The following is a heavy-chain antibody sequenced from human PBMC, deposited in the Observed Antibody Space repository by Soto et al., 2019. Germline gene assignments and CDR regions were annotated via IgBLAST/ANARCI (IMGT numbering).Heavy chain of an antibody. J-gene: IGHJ6*02. CDR2: IWYDGSNK. CDR3: ARDYVGPGLRFLEWLLDGIDV. Sequence: GGSLRLSCAASGFTFSSYGMHWVRQAPGKGLEWVAVIWYDGSNKYYADSVKGRFTISRDNSKNTLYLQMNSLRAEDTAVYYCARDYVGPGLRFLEWLLDGIDVWGQGTTVTVSS. D-gene: IGHD3-3*01. CDR1: GFTFSSYG. V-gene: IGHV3-33*01.